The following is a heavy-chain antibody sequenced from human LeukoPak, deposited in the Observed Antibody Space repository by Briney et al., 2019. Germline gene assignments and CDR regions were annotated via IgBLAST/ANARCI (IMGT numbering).Heavy chain of an antibody. CDR2: IYYSGST. Sequence: PSETLSLTCTVSGGSISSGDYYWSWIRQPPGKGLEWIGYIYYSGSTYYNPSLKSRVSISVDTSKNQSSLKLSSVTAADTAVYYCARAYDSSGFALFDYWGQGALVTVSS. V-gene: IGHV4-30-4*01. CDR3: ARAYDSSGFALFDY. J-gene: IGHJ4*02. D-gene: IGHD3-22*01. CDR1: GGSISSGDYY.